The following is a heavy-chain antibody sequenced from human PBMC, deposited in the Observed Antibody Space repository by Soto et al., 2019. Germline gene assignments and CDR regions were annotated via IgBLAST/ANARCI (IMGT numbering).Heavy chain of an antibody. CDR3: AHSPYNSSAYYFDY. D-gene: IGHD6-6*01. J-gene: IGHJ4*02. CDR1: GFSLSTSGVG. V-gene: IGHV2-5*02. CDR2: IYWDDDK. Sequence: QITLKESGPTLVKPTQTLTLTCTFTGFSLSTSGVGVGWIRQPPGKALEWLALIYWDDDKRDSPALKRRLTITNDTSKDIVARTTTNMDPVNTATDYCAHSPYNSSAYYFDYSGQGSPVTVSS.